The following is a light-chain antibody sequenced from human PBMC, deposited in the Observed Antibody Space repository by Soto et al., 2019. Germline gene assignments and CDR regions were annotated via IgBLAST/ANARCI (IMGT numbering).Light chain of an antibody. J-gene: IGKJ4*01. CDR2: WAS. Sequence: DIVMTQSPDSLAVSLGERATINCRSSQSVFSNLNNKKYFAWYQQKPGQPPKLLIHWASTREFGVPDRFSGSVSGTDFTLTISSLQADDVAVYYCQQSYSSPLTFGGGTKVEIK. CDR3: QQSYSSPLT. V-gene: IGKV4-1*01. CDR1: QSVFSNLNNKKY.